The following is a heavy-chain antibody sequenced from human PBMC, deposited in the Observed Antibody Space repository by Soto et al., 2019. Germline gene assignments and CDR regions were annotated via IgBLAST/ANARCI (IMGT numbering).Heavy chain of an antibody. CDR2: IIPIFGTA. D-gene: IGHD6-19*01. V-gene: IGHV1-69*13. Sequence: SVKVSCKASGGTFSSYAISWVRQAPGQGLEWMGGIIPIFGTANYAQKFQGRVTITAGESTSTAYMELSSLRSEDTAVYYCARDAKPGIAVAGTEAAFDIWGQGTMVTVS. J-gene: IGHJ3*02. CDR1: GGTFSSYA. CDR3: ARDAKPGIAVAGTEAAFDI.